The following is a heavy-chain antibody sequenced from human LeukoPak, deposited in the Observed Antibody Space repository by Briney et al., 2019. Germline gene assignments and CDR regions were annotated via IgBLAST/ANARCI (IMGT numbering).Heavy chain of an antibody. CDR3: AKRSSSWYAIDY. CDR2: IRYDGSNK. CDR1: GFTFSSYG. V-gene: IGHV3-30*02. D-gene: IGHD6-13*01. Sequence: PGGSLRLSCAASGFTFSSYGTHWVRQAPGKGLEWVAFIRYDGSNKYYADSVKGRFTISRDNSKNTLYLQMNSLRAEDTAVYYCAKRSSSWYAIDYWGQGTLVTVSS. J-gene: IGHJ4*02.